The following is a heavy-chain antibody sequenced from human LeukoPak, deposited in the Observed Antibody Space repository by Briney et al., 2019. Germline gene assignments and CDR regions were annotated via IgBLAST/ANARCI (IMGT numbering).Heavy chain of an antibody. V-gene: IGHV3-23*01. CDR2: ISGSGGVT. J-gene: IGHJ4*02. D-gene: IGHD1-26*01. CDR1: GCIFSNYA. CDR3: AKASWEGVTTTYFDY. Sequence: PGGSLRLSCAVSGCIFSNYAMSWVHQAPGKGLEWVSGISGSGGVTYYADSVKGRFTISRDNSKNTLYLQMNSLRGDDTAIYYCAKASWEGVTTTYFDYWGQGTLVPVSS.